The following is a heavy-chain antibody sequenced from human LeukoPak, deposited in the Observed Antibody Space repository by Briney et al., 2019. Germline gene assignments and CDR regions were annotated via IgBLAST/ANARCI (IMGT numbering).Heavy chain of an antibody. CDR3: ARVWSGYDLGYYYYYMDV. V-gene: IGHV3-7*01. CDR1: GFTFSSYW. Sequence: GGSLRLSCAASGFTFSSYWMSWVRQAPGKGLVWVANIKQDGSEKYYVDSVEGRFTISRDNAKNSLYLQMNSLRAEDTAVYYCARVWSGYDLGYYYYYMDVWGKGTTVTVSS. D-gene: IGHD5-12*01. CDR2: IKQDGSEK. J-gene: IGHJ6*03.